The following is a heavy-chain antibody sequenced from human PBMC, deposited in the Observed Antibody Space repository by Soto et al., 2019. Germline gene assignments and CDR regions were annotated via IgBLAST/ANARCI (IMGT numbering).Heavy chain of an antibody. Sequence: QLQLQQWGAGLVKPSETLSLSCAVYGQSFSGHSWAWIRQPPGKGLEWIGEISESGSRYYTPSLKSRVTISTVTSKNQFSLKLNSVTAADTAAYFCARGSGIVALPGELEDVNYDFWGQGTLVNVSS. CDR3: ARGSGIVALPGELEDVNYDF. J-gene: IGHJ4*02. CDR2: ISESGSR. CDR1: GQSFSGHS. V-gene: IGHV4-34*01. D-gene: IGHD1-1*01.